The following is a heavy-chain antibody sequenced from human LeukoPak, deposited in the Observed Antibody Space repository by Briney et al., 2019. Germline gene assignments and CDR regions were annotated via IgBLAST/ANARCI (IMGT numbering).Heavy chain of an antibody. CDR1: GFTFDDYA. CDR3: AKDNYGDYDTSGHCFDY. D-gene: IGHD4-17*01. J-gene: IGHJ4*02. CDR2: ISWNSGSI. V-gene: IGHV3-9*01. Sequence: GGSLRLSCAASGFTFDDYAMHWVRQAPGKGLEWVSGISWNSGSIGYADSVKGRFTISRDNAKNSLYLQMNSLRAEDTALYYCAKDNYGDYDTSGHCFDYWGQGTLVTVSS.